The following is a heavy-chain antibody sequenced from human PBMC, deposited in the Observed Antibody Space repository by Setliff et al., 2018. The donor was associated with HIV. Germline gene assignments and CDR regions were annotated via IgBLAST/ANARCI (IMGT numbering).Heavy chain of an antibody. V-gene: IGHV1-18*01. Sequence: ASVKVSCKASGYRFTSYHISWVRQAPGQGLEWLGRISASNGQTDYGHNYQGRLSMTTDSSTPTAYMELASLRIDDTAVYYCARDVAYTGYNSDSWGQGTLVTVSS. CDR2: ISASNGQT. J-gene: IGHJ5*01. D-gene: IGHD5-18*01. CDR1: GYRFTSYH. CDR3: ARDVAYTGYNSDS.